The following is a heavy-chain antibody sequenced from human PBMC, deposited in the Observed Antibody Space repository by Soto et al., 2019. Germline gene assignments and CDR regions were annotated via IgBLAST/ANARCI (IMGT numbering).Heavy chain of an antibody. D-gene: IGHD3-10*01. V-gene: IGHV4-59*12. CDR1: GDSISTDY. Sequence: SETLSLTCTVSGDSISTDYWSWIRQSPGKGLEWIGFIYYGGSTNYNPSLKSRVTISVDTPKNQFSLKLSSVTAADTAVYYCARLCGSGSLYYYYGMDVWGQGTTVTVSS. CDR3: ARLCGSGSLYYYYGMDV. CDR2: IYYGGST. J-gene: IGHJ6*02.